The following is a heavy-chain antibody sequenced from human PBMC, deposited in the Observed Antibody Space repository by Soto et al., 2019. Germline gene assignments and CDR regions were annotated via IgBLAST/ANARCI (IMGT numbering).Heavy chain of an antibody. V-gene: IGHV1-69*12. CDR2: IVPIVDTS. CDR3: VRVVAIPGYPDN. CDR1: GGTFRSYA. J-gene: IGHJ4*02. Sequence: QAQLVQSGAEVRQPASSVKVSCKTSGGTFRSYAISWVRQAPGQGLEWMGGIVPIVDTSTYAQKFQGRVTITADESTSTAYMELSSLRSDDTAIYYCVRVVAIPGYPDNWGQGTLVTVSS. D-gene: IGHD5-12*01.